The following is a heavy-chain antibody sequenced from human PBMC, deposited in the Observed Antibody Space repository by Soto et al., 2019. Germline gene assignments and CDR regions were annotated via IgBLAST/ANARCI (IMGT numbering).Heavy chain of an antibody. CDR3: ARDLAYYYGSGSYFAGPKNYNSSFGMDV. J-gene: IGHJ6*02. CDR2: INAGNGNT. Sequence: ASVKVSCKASGYTFTSYAMPWVRQAPGQRLEWMGWINAGNGNTKYSQKFQGRVTITRDTSASTAYMELSSLRSEDTAVYYCARDLAYYYGSGSYFAGPKNYNSSFGMDVWGQGTTVTVSS. D-gene: IGHD3-10*01. CDR1: GYTFTSYA. V-gene: IGHV1-3*01.